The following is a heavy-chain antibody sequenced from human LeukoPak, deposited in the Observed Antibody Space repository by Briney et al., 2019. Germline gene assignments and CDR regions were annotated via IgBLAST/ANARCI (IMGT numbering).Heavy chain of an antibody. CDR3: ASYHNSSGHDY. Sequence: SGTLSLTCAVSGGSLSSSSWWSWVRQPPGKGLEWIGEIYHSGSTNYNPSLKSRVTISVDKSKNQFSLKLSSVTAADTAVYYCASYHNSSGHDYWGQGTLVTVSS. J-gene: IGHJ4*02. CDR2: IYHSGST. CDR1: GGSLSSSSW. D-gene: IGHD3-22*01. V-gene: IGHV4-4*02.